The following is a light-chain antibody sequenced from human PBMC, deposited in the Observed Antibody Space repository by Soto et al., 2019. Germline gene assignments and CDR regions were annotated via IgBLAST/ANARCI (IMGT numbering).Light chain of an antibody. Sequence: QSVLTQPPSASGTPGQRVTISCSGSSSNIGSNLVSWYQQLPGTAPKLLIYDNNKRPSGIPDRFSGSKSGTSATLGITGLQTGDEADYYCGTWDSSLSAYVLGTGTKVTVL. CDR1: SSNIGSNL. V-gene: IGLV1-51*01. CDR3: GTWDSSLSAYV. CDR2: DNN. J-gene: IGLJ1*01.